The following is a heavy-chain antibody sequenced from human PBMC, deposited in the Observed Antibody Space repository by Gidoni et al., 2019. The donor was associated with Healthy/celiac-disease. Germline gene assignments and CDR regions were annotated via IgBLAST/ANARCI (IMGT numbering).Heavy chain of an antibody. J-gene: IGHJ4*02. CDR3: AKGNADFDY. CDR2: ISGSGGNT. Sequence: EVQLLEPGGGLVQPGGSLLLSCAASGFTCRSDAMSWVREAPGKGLEWVSDISGSGGNTYYADSVKGRFTISRDNAKNTLYLQMNSLRAEDTAVYYCAKGNADFDYWGQGTLVTVSS. CDR1: GFTCRSDA. V-gene: IGHV3-23*01.